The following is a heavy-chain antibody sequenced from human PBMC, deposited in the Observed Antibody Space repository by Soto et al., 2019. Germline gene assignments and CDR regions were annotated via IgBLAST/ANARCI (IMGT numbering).Heavy chain of an antibody. V-gene: IGHV4-59*01. Sequence: PSETLSLTCTVSGGSISSYYWSWIRQPPGKGLEWIGYIYYSGSTNYNPSLKSRVTISVDTSKNQFSLKLSSVTAADTAVYYCGRGGFGEFDYCGQRTLVPVSA. J-gene: IGHJ4*02. D-gene: IGHD3-10*01. CDR3: GRGGFGEFDY. CDR1: GGSISSYY. CDR2: IYYSGST.